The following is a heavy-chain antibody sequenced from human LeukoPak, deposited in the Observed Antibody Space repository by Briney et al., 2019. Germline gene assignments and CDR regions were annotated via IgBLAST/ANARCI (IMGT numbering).Heavy chain of an antibody. D-gene: IGHD4-17*01. CDR1: GGSISSDY. CDR3: AREVRYYGDPKDAFDI. CDR2: IYYGGST. Sequence: SAPLSLTCTVAGGSISSDYWSWLRQPPGKGLGWIGYIYYGGSTNYNPSLKSRVTISVDTSKNQFSLKLSSVTAADTAVYYCAREVRYYGDPKDAFDIWGQGTMVTVSS. J-gene: IGHJ3*02. V-gene: IGHV4-59*01.